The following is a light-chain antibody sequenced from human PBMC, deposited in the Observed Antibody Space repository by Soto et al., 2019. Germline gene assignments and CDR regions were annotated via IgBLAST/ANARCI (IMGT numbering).Light chain of an antibody. CDR3: CSYAGGYIYL. CDR1: GNDVGAYNY. J-gene: IGLJ1*01. V-gene: IGLV2-11*01. CDR2: DVT. Sequence: QSALTQPRSVSGSPGQSVTISCTGTGNDVGAYNYVSWYQQHPGRPPKLMIYDVTKWPSGVPERFPGSKSGNMASLTISGLQAEDEADYFCCSYAGGYIYLFGTGSKVTVL.